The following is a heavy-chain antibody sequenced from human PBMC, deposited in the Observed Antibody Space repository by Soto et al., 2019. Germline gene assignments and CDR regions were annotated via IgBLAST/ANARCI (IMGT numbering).Heavy chain of an antibody. CDR3: ARQLHFGELSLGF. Sequence: GGSLRLSCAASGFTLSAYNIYWVRQAPGKGLEWVSFISSTGTYLNYAASLKGRFTISRDNANSSVFLQMDNLSAEDTAVYYCARQLHFGELSLGFWGQGTLVTVSS. CDR2: ISSTGTYL. J-gene: IGHJ4*02. D-gene: IGHD3-10*01. CDR1: GFTLSAYN. V-gene: IGHV3-21*01.